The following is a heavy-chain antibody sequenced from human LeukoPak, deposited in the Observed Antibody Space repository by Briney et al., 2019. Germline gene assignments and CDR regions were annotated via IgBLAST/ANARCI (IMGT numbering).Heavy chain of an antibody. CDR1: GYSFTNFD. J-gene: IGHJ6*03. V-gene: IGHV1-8*01. Sequence: ASLKVSCKASGYSFTNFDVNWVRHATGQGLEWMGWINPNRGNKGYAQKFQGRVSMTMNTSITTAYMELSSLRSEDTAVYYCARGPQWRGDYYYMDVWGRGTTVTVSS. CDR3: ARGPQWRGDYYYMDV. CDR2: INPNRGNK. D-gene: IGHD6-19*01.